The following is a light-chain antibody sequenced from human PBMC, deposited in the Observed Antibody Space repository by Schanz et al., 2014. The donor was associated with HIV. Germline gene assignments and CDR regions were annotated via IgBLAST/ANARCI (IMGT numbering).Light chain of an antibody. CDR3: QQYGSSPRLT. Sequence: EIVLTQSPGTLSLSPGERATLSCRASQSVSSSYLAWYQQKPGQAPRLLIFGASIRTTGIPDRFSGSGSGTDFTLTITRLEPEDFAVYYCQQYGSSPRLTFGGGTTVEIK. J-gene: IGKJ4*01. CDR2: GAS. CDR1: QSVSSSY. V-gene: IGKV3-20*01.